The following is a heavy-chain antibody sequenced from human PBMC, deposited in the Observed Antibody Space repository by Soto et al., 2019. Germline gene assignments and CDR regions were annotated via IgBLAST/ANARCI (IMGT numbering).Heavy chain of an antibody. Sequence: SETLSLTCTVSGGSISSYYWSWIRQPPGKGLEWIGYIYYSGSTNYNPSLKSRVTISVDTSKNQFSLKLSSVTAADTAVYYCARASIWGSYRYSYYFDYWGQGTLVTVSS. D-gene: IGHD3-16*02. J-gene: IGHJ4*02. V-gene: IGHV4-59*01. CDR2: IYYSGST. CDR1: GGSISSYY. CDR3: ARASIWGSYRYSYYFDY.